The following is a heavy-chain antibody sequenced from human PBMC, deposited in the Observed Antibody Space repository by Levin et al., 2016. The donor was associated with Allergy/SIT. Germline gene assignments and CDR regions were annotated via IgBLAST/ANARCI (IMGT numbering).Heavy chain of an antibody. V-gene: IGHV1-46*01. CDR3: ARVAVPGRNVVSHYYYYMDV. J-gene: IGHJ6*03. Sequence: ASVKVSCKASGYTFTSYYIHWVRQAPGQGLEWMGVINPSGGRTTSAQKFQGRVTMTRDTSTGTVYMELSSLRSEDTAVYYCARVAVPGRNVVSHYYYYMDVWGKGTTVTVSS. CDR2: INPSGGRT. CDR1: GYTFTSYY. D-gene: IGHD2-21*01.